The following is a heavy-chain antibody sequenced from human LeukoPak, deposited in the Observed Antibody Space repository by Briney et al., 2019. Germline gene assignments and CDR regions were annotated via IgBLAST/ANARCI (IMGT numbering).Heavy chain of an antibody. D-gene: IGHD3-22*01. CDR2: ISGSGGST. CDR3: AKQPMIVVVITWAHY. V-gene: IGHV3-23*01. CDR1: GFTFSSYA. J-gene: IGHJ4*02. Sequence: PGGSLRLSCAASGFTFSSYAMSWVRQAPGKGLEWVSAISGSGGSTHYADSVKGRFTISRDNSKNTLYLQMNSLRAEDTAVYYCAKQPMIVVVITWAHYWGQRTLVTVSS.